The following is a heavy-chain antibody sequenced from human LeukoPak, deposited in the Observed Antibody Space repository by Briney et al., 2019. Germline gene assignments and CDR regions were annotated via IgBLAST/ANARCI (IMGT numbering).Heavy chain of an antibody. CDR3: AKTGSYFDFDY. Sequence: GGSLRLSCTASGFSLSNAWMSWVRQAPGKGLEWVANIDQDGGERYYVDSVKGRFTIFIDNSKNSLFLQMNSLSPEDTAVYYCAKTGSYFDFDYWGQRALVTVSS. J-gene: IGHJ4*02. CDR1: GFSLSNAW. CDR2: IDQDGGER. D-gene: IGHD2/OR15-2a*01. V-gene: IGHV3-7*01.